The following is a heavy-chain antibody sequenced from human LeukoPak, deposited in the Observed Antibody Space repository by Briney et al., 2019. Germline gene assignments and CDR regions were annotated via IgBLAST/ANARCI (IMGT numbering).Heavy chain of an antibody. CDR2: SNPSSGGT. Sequence: ASVKVSCKASGYIFTGYYLHWVRQAPGQGLEWMGWSNPSSGGTNYAQKFQGRVTMTRDTSISTAYMELSGLRSDDTAVYYCARGPGGGYDWLGHWGQGTLVTVSS. J-gene: IGHJ4*02. D-gene: IGHD5-12*01. CDR1: GYIFTGYY. CDR3: ARGPGGGYDWLGH. V-gene: IGHV1-2*02.